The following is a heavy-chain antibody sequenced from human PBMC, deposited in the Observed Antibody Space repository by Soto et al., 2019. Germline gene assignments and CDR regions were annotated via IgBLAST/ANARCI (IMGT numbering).Heavy chain of an antibody. CDR2: ISWNSNSI. Sequence: LSCAGSGFTFDDYAMHWVRQAPGKGLEWVLSISWNSNSIGYADSVKGRFTISRDNAKNSLYLQMSSLRPDDTALYYCEKDGYTHAGYFDWWGQGTLGTVSS. CDR3: EKDGYTHAGYFDW. D-gene: IGHD5-18*01. CDR1: GFTFDDYA. J-gene: IGHJ4*02. V-gene: IGHV3-9*01.